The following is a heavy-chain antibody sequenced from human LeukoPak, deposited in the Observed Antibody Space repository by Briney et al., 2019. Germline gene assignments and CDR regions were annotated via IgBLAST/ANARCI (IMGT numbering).Heavy chain of an antibody. V-gene: IGHV3-64*02. CDR1: GFTFSSYT. CDR2: ISGNGGST. D-gene: IGHD6-19*01. CDR3: ARGVGFNTGWYYLDY. Sequence: GGSLRLSCAASGFTFSSYTIHWVRQTPGEGLEYVSAISGNGGSTYYADSVKDRFTISRDNSKNTLYLQMGSLRAEDMAVYFCARGVGFNTGWYYLDYWGQGTLVTVSS. J-gene: IGHJ4*02.